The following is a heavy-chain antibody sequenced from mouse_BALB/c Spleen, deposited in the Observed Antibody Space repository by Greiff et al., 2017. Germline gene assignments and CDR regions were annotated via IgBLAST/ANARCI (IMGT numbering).Heavy chain of an antibody. V-gene: IGHV1-7*01. CDR1: GYTFTSYW. CDR3: ARSFITTATGFAY. D-gene: IGHD1-2*01. Sequence: VQLQQSGAELAKPGASVKMSCKASGYTFTSYWMHWVKQRPGQGLEWIGYINPSTGYTEYNQKFKDKATLTADKSSSTAYMQLSSLTSEDSAVYYCARSFITTATGFAYWGQGTLVTVSA. CDR2: INPSTGYT. J-gene: IGHJ3*01.